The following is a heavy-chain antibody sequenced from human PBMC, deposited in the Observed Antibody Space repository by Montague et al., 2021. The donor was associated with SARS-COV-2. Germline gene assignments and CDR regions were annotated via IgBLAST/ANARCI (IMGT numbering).Heavy chain of an antibody. D-gene: IGHD3-10*01. J-gene: IGHJ4*02. CDR3: ARREDYYGSGSYPN. V-gene: IGHV4-39*01. CDR2: IYYSGST. Sequence: SETLSLTCTVSGGSISSSSYYWGWIRQPPGKGQEWIGSIYYSGSTYYNPSLKSRVTISVDTSKNQFSLKLSSVTAADTAAYYCARREDYYGSGSYPNWGQGTLVTVST. CDR1: GGSISSSSYY.